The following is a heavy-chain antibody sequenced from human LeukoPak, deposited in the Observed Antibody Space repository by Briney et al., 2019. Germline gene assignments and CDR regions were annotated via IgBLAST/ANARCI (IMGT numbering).Heavy chain of an antibody. CDR1: GGTFSSYA. CDR2: IIPIFGTA. D-gene: IGHD1-26*01. V-gene: IGHV1-69*05. J-gene: IGHJ6*03. Sequence: SVKVSFKASGGTFSSYAISWVRQAPGPGLEWMGGIIPIFGTANYAQKFQGRVTITTDESTSTAYMELSSLRSEDTAVYYCSRASIVGATTNYYYYYMDVWGKGTTVTVSS. CDR3: SRASIVGATTNYYYYYMDV.